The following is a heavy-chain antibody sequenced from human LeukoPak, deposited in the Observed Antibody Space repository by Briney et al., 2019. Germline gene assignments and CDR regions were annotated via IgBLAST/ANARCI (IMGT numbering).Heavy chain of an antibody. CDR1: GFTFSSYG. CDR3: GRGSAHYDVYSGYLDRGAFDI. V-gene: IGHV3-33*01. J-gene: IGHJ3*02. D-gene: IGHD3-3*01. CDR2: IWYDGSNK. Sequence: PGRSLRLSCAASGFTFSSYGMHWVRQAPGKGLEWVAVIWYDGSNKYYGDSVKGRFTISRDNSKNTLYLQMNSLRAEDTAVYYCGRGSAHYDVYSGYLDRGAFDIWGQGTMVTVSS.